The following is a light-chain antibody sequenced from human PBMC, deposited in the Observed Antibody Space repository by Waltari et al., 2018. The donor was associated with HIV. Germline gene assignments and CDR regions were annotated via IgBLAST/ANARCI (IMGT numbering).Light chain of an antibody. J-gene: IGLJ3*02. V-gene: IGLV3-21*04. CDR3: QVWDSSSDHWV. CDR1: NLGRKS. Sequence: SYVLTQPPSVSVATGKTARITCGGNNLGRKSVHWYQQKPGQAPVLVIYYDSDRPSGIPERFSGSNSGNTATLTISRVEAGDEADYYCQVWDSSSDHWVFGGGTKLTVL. CDR2: YDS.